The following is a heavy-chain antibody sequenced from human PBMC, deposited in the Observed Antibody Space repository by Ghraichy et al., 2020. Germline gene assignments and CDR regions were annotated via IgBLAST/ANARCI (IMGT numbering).Heavy chain of an antibody. J-gene: IGHJ4*02. Sequence: LSLTCAASEFTFSAYWMNWVRQAPGKGLEWVANIKQDGSEKYYVDSVKGRFTISRDNAKKSLYLQMNSLRAEDAAVYYCARASSRKNVEKIDYWGQGTLVTVSS. D-gene: IGHD1-1*01. CDR2: IKQDGSEK. V-gene: IGHV3-7*01. CDR3: ARASSRKNVEKIDY. CDR1: EFTFSAYW.